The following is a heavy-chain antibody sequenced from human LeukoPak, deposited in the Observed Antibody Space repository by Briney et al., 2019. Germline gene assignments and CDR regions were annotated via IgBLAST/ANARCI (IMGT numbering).Heavy chain of an antibody. CDR1: GFTFSSYG. V-gene: IGHV3-30*02. CDR2: IRFDGTNK. CDR3: ANQGVPAPRGVNWFDP. D-gene: IGHD2-2*01. J-gene: IGHJ5*02. Sequence: GGSLRLSCAASGFTFSSYGMHWVRQAPGKGLEWVAFIRFDGTNKYYADSVKGRFTISRDNSKNTLYLQMNSLRAEDTAVYYCANQGVPAPRGVNWFDPWGQGTLVTVSS.